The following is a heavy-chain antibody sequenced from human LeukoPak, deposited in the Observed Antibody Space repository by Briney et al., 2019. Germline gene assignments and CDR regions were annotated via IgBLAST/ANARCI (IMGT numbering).Heavy chain of an antibody. CDR2: IYSGGST. J-gene: IGHJ4*02. CDR3: AKAEREYSYGSFDY. CDR1: GFTVSSNY. D-gene: IGHD5-18*01. Sequence: GGSLRLSCAASGFTVSSNYMSWVRQAPGEGLEWVSVIYSGGSTYYADSVKGRFTISRDNSKNTLYLQMNSLRAEDTAVYYCAKAEREYSYGSFDYWGQGTLVTVSS. V-gene: IGHV3-66*01.